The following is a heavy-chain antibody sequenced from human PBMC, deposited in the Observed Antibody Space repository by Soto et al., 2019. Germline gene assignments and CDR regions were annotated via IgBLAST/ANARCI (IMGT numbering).Heavy chain of an antibody. CDR3: ARPRHYSSSSGYYYYGMDV. J-gene: IGHJ6*02. Sequence: SVKVSCKASGGTFSSYAISWVRQAPGQGLEWMGGIIPIFGTANYAQKFQGRFTITADESTSTAYMELSSLRSEDTAVYYCARPRHYSSSSGYYYYGMDVWGQGTTVTVSS. D-gene: IGHD6-6*01. CDR2: IIPIFGTA. V-gene: IGHV1-69*13. CDR1: GGTFSSYA.